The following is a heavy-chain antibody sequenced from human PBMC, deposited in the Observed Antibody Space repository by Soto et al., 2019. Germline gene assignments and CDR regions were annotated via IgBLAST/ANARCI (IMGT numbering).Heavy chain of an antibody. CDR3: ARGGGSYYRQDYFDY. CDR1: CYCIISGHY. CDR2: MSRSGST. J-gene: IGHJ4*02. V-gene: IGHV4-38-2*01. Sequence: PYETLSLTCAFSCYCIISGHYWGWIRQPPGKGLEWIGSMSRSGSTYYNPSLKSRVTISVHTSQNQFSLNLTSVTAADTAVYYCARGGGSYYRQDYFDYWGQGSLVTVSS. D-gene: IGHD1-26*01.